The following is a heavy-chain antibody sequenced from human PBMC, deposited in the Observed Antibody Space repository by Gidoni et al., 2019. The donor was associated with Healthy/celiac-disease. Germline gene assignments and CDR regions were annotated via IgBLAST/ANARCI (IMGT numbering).Heavy chain of an antibody. CDR3: TTDRGSGWYFRYFDL. D-gene: IGHD6-19*01. CDR1: GYTFRNAW. CDR2: IKSKTDGGTT. J-gene: IGHJ2*01. Sequence: EVQLVESGGGLVKPGGSLRLPCAASGYTFRNAWVCWVRQATGKGLGWVGRIKSKTDGGTTDLAAPVKCRFTISRDDSKTALYLQMNSLTTEDTAVYYCTTDRGSGWYFRYFDLWGRGTLVTVSS. V-gene: IGHV3-15*01.